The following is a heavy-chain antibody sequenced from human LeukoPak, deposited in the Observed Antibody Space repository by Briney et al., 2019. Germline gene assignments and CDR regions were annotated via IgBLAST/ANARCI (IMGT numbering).Heavy chain of an antibody. Sequence: ASVKVSCKASGGTFSSYAISWVRQAPGQGLEWMGGIIPIFGTANYAQKFQGRVTITADESTSTAYMELSSLRSEDTAVYYCAREAKYYYDSSGYYYADYWGQGTLVTVSS. D-gene: IGHD3-22*01. CDR1: GGTFSSYA. CDR2: IIPIFGTA. J-gene: IGHJ4*02. CDR3: AREAKYYYDSSGYYYADY. V-gene: IGHV1-69*13.